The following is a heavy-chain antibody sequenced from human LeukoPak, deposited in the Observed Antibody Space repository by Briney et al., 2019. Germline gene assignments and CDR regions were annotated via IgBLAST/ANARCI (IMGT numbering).Heavy chain of an antibody. V-gene: IGHV4-61*02. Sequence: SETLSLTCIVSGGSISSGSYYWSWIRQPAGKGLEWIGRIYTSGSTNYNPSLKSRVTISVDTSKNQFSLKLSSVTAADTAVYYCAREVVTGHYYYYYGMDVWGQGTTVTVSS. CDR2: IYTSGST. J-gene: IGHJ6*02. D-gene: IGHD4-23*01. CDR1: GGSISSGSYY. CDR3: AREVVTGHYYYYYGMDV.